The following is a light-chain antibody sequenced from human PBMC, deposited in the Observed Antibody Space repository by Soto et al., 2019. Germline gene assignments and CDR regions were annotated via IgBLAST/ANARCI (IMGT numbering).Light chain of an antibody. J-gene: IGKJ1*01. Sequence: EIVMTQSPATLSVSPGERATLSCRASQSVSSNLAWYQQKPGQAARLLIYGASTRATGIPARFSGSGSGTEFTLTISSLQSEDFAVYYCQQYNNWTPWTLGQGTKVDIK. CDR2: GAS. V-gene: IGKV3-15*01. CDR3: QQYNNWTPWT. CDR1: QSVSSN.